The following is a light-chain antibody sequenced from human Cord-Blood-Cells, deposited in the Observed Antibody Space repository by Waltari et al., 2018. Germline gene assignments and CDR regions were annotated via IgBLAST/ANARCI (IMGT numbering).Light chain of an antibody. J-gene: IGKJ3*01. CDR3: QQSYSTQFT. V-gene: IGKV1-39*01. CDR1: QSISSL. Sequence: DIKLTQSPSSLSAAVRDRVTITCRASQSISSLLNWYQQKPGKAPKLLIDAASSLQSGVPSRFSGSGSGTDFTLTISSLQPEDFATYYCQQSYSTQFTFGPGTKVDIK. CDR2: AAS.